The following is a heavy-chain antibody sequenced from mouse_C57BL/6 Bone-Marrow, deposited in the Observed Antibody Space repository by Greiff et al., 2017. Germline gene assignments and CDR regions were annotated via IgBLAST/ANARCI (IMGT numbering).Heavy chain of an antibody. CDR2: INPGSGGT. J-gene: IGHJ2*01. CDR1: GYAFTNYL. Sequence: VQLQQSGAELVRPGTSVKVSCKASGYAFTNYLIEWVKQRPGQGLEWIGVINPGSGGTNYNEKFKGKATLTADKSSSTAYMQLSSLTSEDSAVYFCARSRGKVYFDYWGQGTTLTVSS. CDR3: ARSRGKVYFDY. V-gene: IGHV1-54*01.